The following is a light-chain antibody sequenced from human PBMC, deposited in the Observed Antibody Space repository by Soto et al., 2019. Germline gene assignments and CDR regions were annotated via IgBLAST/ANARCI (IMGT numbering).Light chain of an antibody. CDR2: GAS. J-gene: IGKJ1*01. CDR1: QSVSSN. Sequence: EIVITQSPATLSLSPVERATLSCRASQSVSSNLAWYQQKPGQAPRLLIYGASTRATDVPARFSGSGSGTEFTLTISSLQSEDFAEYHCQQYNNWPQTFGQGTKVDIK. V-gene: IGKV3-15*01. CDR3: QQYNNWPQT.